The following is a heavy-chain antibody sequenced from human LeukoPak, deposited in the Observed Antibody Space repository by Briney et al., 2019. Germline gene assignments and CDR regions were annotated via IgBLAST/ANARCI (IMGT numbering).Heavy chain of an antibody. J-gene: IGHJ3*02. CDR1: GGSISSSSYY. D-gene: IGHD7-27*01. V-gene: IGHV4-39*07. CDR3: ARDRHWGSSWEDPRGAFDI. Sequence: SETLSLTCTVSGGSISSSSYYWGWIRQPPGKGLEWIGSIYYSGSTYYNPSLKSRVTISVDTSKNQFSLKLNSVTAADTAVYYCARDRHWGSSWEDPRGAFDIWGQGTMVTVSS. CDR2: IYYSGST.